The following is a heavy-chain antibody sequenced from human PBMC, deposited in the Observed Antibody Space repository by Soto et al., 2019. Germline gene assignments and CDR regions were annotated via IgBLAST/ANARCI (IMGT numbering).Heavy chain of an antibody. Sequence: HGESLKISCKGSGYSFTSYWIGWVRQMPGKGLEWMGIIYPGDSDTRYGPSFQGQVTISADKSISTAYLQWSSLKASDTAMYYCARQAVDYVWGSYRSRRYYYYYGMDVWGQGTTVTV. CDR3: ARQAVDYVWGSYRSRRYYYYYGMDV. D-gene: IGHD3-16*02. CDR1: GYSFTSYW. J-gene: IGHJ6*02. CDR2: IYPGDSDT. V-gene: IGHV5-51*01.